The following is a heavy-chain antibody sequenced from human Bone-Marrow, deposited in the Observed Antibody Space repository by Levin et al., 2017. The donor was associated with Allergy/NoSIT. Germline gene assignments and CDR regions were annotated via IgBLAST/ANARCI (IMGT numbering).Heavy chain of an antibody. CDR2: MSGSGGRT. D-gene: IGHD1-7*01. J-gene: IGHJ4*02. V-gene: IGHV3-23*01. CDR1: GFTFSRYA. CDR3: AREDNWNYDY. Sequence: PTASVKVSCAASGFTFSRYAMAWVRQAPGQGLEWVSGMSGSGGRTVYADSVKGRFTISRDNSKNIMYLQMNSLRVEDTALYYCAREDNWNYDYWGQGTLVTVSS.